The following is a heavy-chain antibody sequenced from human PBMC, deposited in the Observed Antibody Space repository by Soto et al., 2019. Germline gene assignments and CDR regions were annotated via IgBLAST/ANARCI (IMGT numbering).Heavy chain of an antibody. V-gene: IGHV1-69*01. J-gene: IGHJ6*02. D-gene: IGHD3-22*01. CDR2: IIPIFGTA. CDR3: ARDKVGYYDSSGYYRVSVPPDYDYGMDV. Sequence: QVQLVQSGAEVKKPGSSVKVSCKASGGTFSSYAISWVRQAPGQGLEWMGGIIPIFGTANYAQKFQGRVTITADESTSTAYMELSRLRSEDTAVYYCARDKVGYYDSSGYYRVSVPPDYDYGMDVWGQGTTVTVSS. CDR1: GGTFSSYA.